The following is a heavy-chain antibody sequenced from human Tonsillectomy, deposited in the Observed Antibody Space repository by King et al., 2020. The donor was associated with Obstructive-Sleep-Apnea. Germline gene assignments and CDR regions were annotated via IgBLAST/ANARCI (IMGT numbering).Heavy chain of an antibody. J-gene: IGHJ3*02. CDR2: IYPGDSDT. D-gene: IGHD2-21*01. CDR3: ARRDPTVADAFDM. V-gene: IGHV5-51*01. Sequence: VQLVESGPEVKKPGESLKISCKGSGYSFTNYWIGWVRQMPGKGLECMGIIYPGDSDTTYSPSFQGQITISADRSINTAYLQWNTLKAPDTAMYYCARRDPTVADAFDMWGQGTMVTVSS. CDR1: GYSFTNYW.